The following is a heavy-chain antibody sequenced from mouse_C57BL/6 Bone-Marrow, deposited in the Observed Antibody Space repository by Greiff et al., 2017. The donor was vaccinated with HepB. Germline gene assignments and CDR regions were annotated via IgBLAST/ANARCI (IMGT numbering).Heavy chain of an antibody. CDR3: ASPPEDSSGPAWFAY. V-gene: IGHV7-3*01. D-gene: IGHD3-2*02. CDR1: GFTFTDYY. Sequence: EVQLVESGGGLVQPGGSLSLSCAASGFTFTDYYMSWVRQPPGKALAWLGFIRNKANGYTTEYSASVKGRFTISRDNSQSILYLQMNALRAEDSATYYCASPPEDSSGPAWFAYWGQGTLVTVSA. CDR2: IRNKANGYTT. J-gene: IGHJ3*01.